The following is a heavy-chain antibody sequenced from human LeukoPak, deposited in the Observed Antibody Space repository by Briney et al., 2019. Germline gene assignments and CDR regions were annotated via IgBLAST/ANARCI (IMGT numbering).Heavy chain of an antibody. CDR1: GVSISSYY. CDR2: IYYCGST. J-gene: IGHJ5*02. D-gene: IGHD3-10*01. CDR3: ARHFVYYYGSGTYYPCWFDP. V-gene: IGHV4-59*08. Sequence: SETLSLTCTVSGVSISSYYWSWIRQPPGKGLEWVGHIYYCGSTNYNPSLKTRVTISVDTSKHQFSLKLSSVTAADTTVYYCARHFVYYYGSGTYYPCWFDPWGQGTLVTVSS.